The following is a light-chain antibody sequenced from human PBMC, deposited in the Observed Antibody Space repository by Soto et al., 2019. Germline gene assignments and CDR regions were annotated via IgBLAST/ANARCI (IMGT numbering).Light chain of an antibody. CDR1: QRLNNH. Sequence: DIQMTQSPSSLSASVGDRVTITCRSSQRLNNHLNWYQQKPGKAPSLLLYAVSILQSGVPSRFSGSGSGTDFTLTIRSLQPEDFATCYCQHSSDSPITFGQGTRLEIK. J-gene: IGKJ5*01. CDR3: QHSSDSPIT. V-gene: IGKV1-39*01. CDR2: AVS.